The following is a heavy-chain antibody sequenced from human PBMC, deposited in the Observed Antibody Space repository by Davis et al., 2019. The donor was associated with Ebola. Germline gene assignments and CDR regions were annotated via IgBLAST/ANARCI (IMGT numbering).Heavy chain of an antibody. Sequence: MPSETLSLTCTVSGGSISSYYWSWIRQPPGKGLEWIGEINHSGSTNYNPSLKSRVTISVDTSKNQFSLKLSSVTAADTAVYYCARGRRYDFWSGYSLWGYWGQGTLVTVSS. CDR3: ARGRRYDFWSGYSLWGY. V-gene: IGHV4-34*01. D-gene: IGHD3-3*01. J-gene: IGHJ4*02. CDR1: GGSISSYY. CDR2: INHSGST.